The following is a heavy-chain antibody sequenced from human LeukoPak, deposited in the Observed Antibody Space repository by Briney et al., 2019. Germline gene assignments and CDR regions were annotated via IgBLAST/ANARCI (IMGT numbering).Heavy chain of an antibody. V-gene: IGHV4-31*03. Sequence: PSETLSLTCTVSGDSISSGGHYWNWVRQHPGKGLEWIGYIYYTGSTSYNPSLRSRVTISLDTPKNQVSLRLTSVTAADTAVYYCARLWFGWGGTIFDSYYGMDVWGQGTTVTVSS. CDR3: ARLWFGWGGTIFDSYYGMDV. J-gene: IGHJ6*02. CDR2: IYYTGST. CDR1: GDSISSGGHY. D-gene: IGHD3-3*01.